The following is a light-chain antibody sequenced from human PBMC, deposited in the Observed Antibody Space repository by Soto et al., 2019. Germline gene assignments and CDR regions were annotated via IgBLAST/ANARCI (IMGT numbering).Light chain of an antibody. Sequence: EIVMTQSPATLSVSPGERVTLSCRASQSISNNLAWYQQKPGQAPRLVIYSAFTRATGVPARFSGSGSGTEFTLTISSLQPDDFATYYCQQYNSYSVTFGQGTKVDIK. CDR1: QSISNN. V-gene: IGKV3D-15*01. CDR3: QQYNSYSVT. J-gene: IGKJ1*01. CDR2: SAF.